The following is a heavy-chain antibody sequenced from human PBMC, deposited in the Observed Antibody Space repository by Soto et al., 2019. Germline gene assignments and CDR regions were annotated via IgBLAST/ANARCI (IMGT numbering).Heavy chain of an antibody. V-gene: IGHV3-30*03. CDR2: ISYDGSNT. CDR3: VGGQYYFDY. J-gene: IGHJ4*02. Sequence: QVQLVESGGGVVQPGRSLRLSCAASGFPFTTYGMHWVREGPGKGLEWVAVISYDGSNTYYADSVKGRFTISRDNSKNQLYLQMNSLRPEDTALYYCVGGQYYFDYRGQGTLVTVSS. D-gene: IGHD3-10*01. CDR1: GFPFTTYG.